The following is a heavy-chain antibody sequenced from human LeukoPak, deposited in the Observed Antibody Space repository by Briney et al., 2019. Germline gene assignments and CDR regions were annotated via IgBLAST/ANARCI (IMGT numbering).Heavy chain of an antibody. Sequence: ASVKVSCKASGYTFTGYYMHWVRQAPGQGLEWMGWINPNSGCTNYAQKFQGRVTMTRDTSISTAYMELSRLRSDDTAVYYCARETYYYGSGSYSPWGQGTLVTVSS. CDR1: GYTFTGYY. V-gene: IGHV1-2*02. CDR3: ARETYYYGSGSYSP. D-gene: IGHD3-10*01. J-gene: IGHJ5*02. CDR2: INPNSGCT.